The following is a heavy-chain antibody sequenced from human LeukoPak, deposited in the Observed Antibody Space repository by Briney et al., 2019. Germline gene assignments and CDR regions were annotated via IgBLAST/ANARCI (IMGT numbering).Heavy chain of an antibody. Sequence: PGRSLRLSCAASGFTFSTYAVHWVRQAPGKGLEWVSYISSSSSTIYYADSVKGRFTISRDNAKNSLYLQLNSLRAEDTAVYYCARDRLRRIAAAGNKGWFDPWGQGTLVTVSS. CDR3: ARDRLRRIAAAGNKGWFDP. J-gene: IGHJ5*02. D-gene: IGHD6-13*01. CDR2: ISSSSSTI. CDR1: GFTFSTYA. V-gene: IGHV3-48*01.